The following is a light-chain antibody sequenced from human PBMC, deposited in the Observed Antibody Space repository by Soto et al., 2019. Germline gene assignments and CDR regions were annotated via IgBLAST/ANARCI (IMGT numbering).Light chain of an antibody. J-gene: IGKJ4*01. CDR3: QQRSNWPLT. CDR2: EAS. V-gene: IGKV3-11*01. Sequence: EIVLTQSPATLSLSPGERATLSCGASQCVSSYLAWYPQKPGQAPSLLNYEASNRATGIPARFSGSGSGTDFTPTISGLEPEDFADYYCQQRSNWPLTFGGGTKVEIK. CDR1: QCVSSY.